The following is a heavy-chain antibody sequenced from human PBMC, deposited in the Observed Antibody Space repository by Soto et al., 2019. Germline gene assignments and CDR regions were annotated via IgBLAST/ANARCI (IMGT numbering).Heavy chain of an antibody. J-gene: IGHJ4*02. CDR3: ARDSVADLNG. D-gene: IGHD6-19*01. Sequence: GGSLRLSCVASGFTFSRYWMHWVRQAPGKGLVWVARFNGEATDTAYADSVKGRFTISRDNAKNTVYLQMNSLRAEDTAVYYCARDSVADLNGWGQGTLVTVSS. CDR1: GFTFSRYW. V-gene: IGHV3-74*01. CDR2: FNGEATDT.